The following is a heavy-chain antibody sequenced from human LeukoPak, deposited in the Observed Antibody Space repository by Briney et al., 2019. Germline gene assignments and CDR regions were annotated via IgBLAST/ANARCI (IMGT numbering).Heavy chain of an antibody. D-gene: IGHD3-16*01. CDR2: ISGSAGRT. V-gene: IGHV3-23*01. CDR3: ARRDYDSPSFFYPLFDL. J-gene: IGHJ4*02. Sequence: PGGSLTLSCLASGFIFDNYAMAGVGQPPGRGLEGVSGISGSAGRTYYADSVKGRFTISRDNSKNTLFLQLNSLRADDPAVYFCARRDYDSPSFFYPLFDLWGQGARVTVSS. CDR1: GFIFDNYA.